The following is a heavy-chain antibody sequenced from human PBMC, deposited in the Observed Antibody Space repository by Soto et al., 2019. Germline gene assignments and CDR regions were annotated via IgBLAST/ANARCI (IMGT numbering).Heavy chain of an antibody. V-gene: IGHV4-34*01. CDR3: ARGGGCSGGSCYLRAFDI. J-gene: IGHJ3*02. CDR1: GGSLSGYY. Sequence: QVQLQQWGAGLLKPSETLSLTCAVYGGSLSGYYWSWIRQPPGKGLEWIGEINHSGSTNYNPSLKSRVTISVDTSKNQFSLKLSSVTAADTAVYYCARGGGCSGGSCYLRAFDIWGQGTMVTVSS. D-gene: IGHD2-15*01. CDR2: INHSGST.